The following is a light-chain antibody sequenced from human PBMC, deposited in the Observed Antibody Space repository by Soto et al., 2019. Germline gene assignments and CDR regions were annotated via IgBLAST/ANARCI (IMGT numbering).Light chain of an antibody. CDR3: NSFAGSYTYV. CDR2: QVT. Sequence: QSVLAQPASMSGSPGQSITISCTGSGXDIATFNYVSWYQQYPGKAPKLLIYQVTSRASGVSHRFSGSKSGNTAALTISGLQPEDEAEYYCNSFAGSYTYVFGGGTKVTVL. CDR1: GXDIATFNY. J-gene: IGLJ1*01. V-gene: IGLV2-14*01.